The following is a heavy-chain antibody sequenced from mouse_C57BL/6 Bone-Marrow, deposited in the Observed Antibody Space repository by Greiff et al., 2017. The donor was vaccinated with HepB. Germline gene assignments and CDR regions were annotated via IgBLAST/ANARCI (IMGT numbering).Heavy chain of an antibody. J-gene: IGHJ3*01. CDR3: ARDRGNWDGFAY. CDR2: ISDGGSYT. CDR1: GFTFSSYA. D-gene: IGHD4-1*01. V-gene: IGHV5-4*01. Sequence: EVHLVESGGGLVKPGGSLKLSCAASGFTFSSYAMSWVRQTPEKRLEWVATISDGGSYTYYPDNVKGRFTISRDNAKNNLYLQMSHLKSEDTAMYYCARDRGNWDGFAYWGQGTLVTVSA.